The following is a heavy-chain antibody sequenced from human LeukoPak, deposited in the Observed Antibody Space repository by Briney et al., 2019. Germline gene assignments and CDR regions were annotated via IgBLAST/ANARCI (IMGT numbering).Heavy chain of an antibody. J-gene: IGHJ5*02. CDR3: ARVVVVITSSFWFDP. CDR1: GGSISSSSDY. V-gene: IGHV4-39*07. D-gene: IGHD3-22*01. CDR2: IYYSGST. Sequence: PSETLSLTCAVSGGSISSSSDYWGWIRQPPGRGLEWIGSIYYSGSTYYNPSLKSRVTISVDTSKNQFSLKLSSVTAADTAVYYCARVVVVITSSFWFDPWGQGTLVTVSS.